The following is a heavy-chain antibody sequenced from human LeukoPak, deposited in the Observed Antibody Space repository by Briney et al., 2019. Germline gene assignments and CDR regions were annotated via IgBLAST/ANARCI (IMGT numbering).Heavy chain of an antibody. Sequence: GGSLRLSCAASGFTFSHYWMHWVRQATGKGLVWVSRINSDGSSTSYADSVKGRFAISRDNAKNTLYLQMNSLRAEDTAVYYCASFAYSSGWYSWGQGTLVTVSS. D-gene: IGHD6-19*01. CDR3: ASFAYSSGWYS. J-gene: IGHJ4*02. V-gene: IGHV3-74*01. CDR1: GFTFSHYW. CDR2: INSDGSST.